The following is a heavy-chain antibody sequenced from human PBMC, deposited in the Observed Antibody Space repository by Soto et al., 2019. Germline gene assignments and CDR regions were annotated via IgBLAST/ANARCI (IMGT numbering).Heavy chain of an antibody. CDR3: ARTPTP. Sequence: LFLACTVSGGSIISYYWTWIRQPPGKGLEWIGFIYNSGSTHYNPSLKSRVTISVDRSKNQSSLKLSSVTAADTAVYYCARTPTPWGQGTLVTVSS. D-gene: IGHD1-26*01. V-gene: IGHV4-59*12. J-gene: IGHJ5*02. CDR1: GGSIISYY. CDR2: IYNSGST.